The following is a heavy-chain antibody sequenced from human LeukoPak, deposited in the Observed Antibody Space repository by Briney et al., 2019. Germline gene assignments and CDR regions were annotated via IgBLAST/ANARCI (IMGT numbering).Heavy chain of an antibody. CDR1: GFTFSDYY. J-gene: IGHJ4*02. V-gene: IGHV3-11*01. CDR3: ARDPYPYSPANCDY. D-gene: IGHD4/OR15-4a*01. CDR2: ISGSGNTI. Sequence: GGSLRLSCAASGFTFSDYYMSWIRQPPGKGLEWVSYISGSGNTIHYADSVKGRFTISRDNAKNSLYLQMNGLRAEDTAVHHCARDPYPYSPANCDYWGQGTLVTVSS.